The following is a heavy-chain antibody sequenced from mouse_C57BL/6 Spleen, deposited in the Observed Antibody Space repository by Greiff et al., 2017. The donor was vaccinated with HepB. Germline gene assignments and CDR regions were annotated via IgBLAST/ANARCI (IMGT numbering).Heavy chain of an antibody. CDR2: IYPGDGDT. Sequence: QVQLKESGPELVKPGASVKISCKASGYAFSSSWMNWVKQRPGKGLEWIGRIYPGDGDTNYNGKFKGKATLTADKSSSTAYMQLSSLTSEDSAVYFCARSLLLRYFDYWGQGTTLTVSS. CDR3: ARSLLLRYFDY. CDR1: GYAFSSSW. V-gene: IGHV1-82*01. J-gene: IGHJ2*01. D-gene: IGHD1-1*01.